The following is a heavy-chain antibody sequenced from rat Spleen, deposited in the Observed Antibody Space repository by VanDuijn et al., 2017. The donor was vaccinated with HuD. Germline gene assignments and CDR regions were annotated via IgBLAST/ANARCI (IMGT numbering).Heavy chain of an antibody. CDR1: GFTFNNYD. CDR2: ISPSGGGT. CDR3: ARQDTTGYSNWFGY. J-gene: IGHJ3*01. Sequence: EVQLVESGGGLVQPGRSLQLSCAASGFTFNNYDMAWVRQTPTKGLEWVASISPSGGGTYYRDSVKGRFTVSRDNAQNTLYLQMNSLRSEDTATYYCARQDTTGYSNWFGYWGQGTLVTVSS. V-gene: IGHV5S13*01. D-gene: IGHD1-11*01.